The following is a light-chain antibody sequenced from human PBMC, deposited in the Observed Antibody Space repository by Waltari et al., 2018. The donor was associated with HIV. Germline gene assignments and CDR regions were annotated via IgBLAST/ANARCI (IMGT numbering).Light chain of an antibody. CDR1: SPNIGADYH. CDR3: QSYDSSLSAWV. CDR2: GNT. Sequence: QSVLTQPPSLSGAPGQTVTISCTGTSPNIGADYHLHWYQQLPGTAPKLLIYGNTIRPSGVPDRFSGSKSGTSASLAITGLQADDEADYYCQSYDSSLSAWVFGGGTKLTVL. J-gene: IGLJ3*02. V-gene: IGLV1-40*01.